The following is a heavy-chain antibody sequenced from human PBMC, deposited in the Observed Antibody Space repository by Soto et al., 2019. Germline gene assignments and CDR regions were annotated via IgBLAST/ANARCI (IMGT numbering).Heavy chain of an antibody. D-gene: IGHD6-13*01. CDR3: ARPDSSSSLWVFDN. J-gene: IGHJ4*02. V-gene: IGHV5-51*01. CDR2: IYPDDSDT. CDR1: GYSFTNYW. Sequence: PGESLKISCKGSGYSFTNYWIGWVRQMPGKGLVWMGIIYPDDSDTRYSPSFQGQVTISADKSISTAYLQWSSLRASDTAMYYCARPDSSSSLWVFDNWGQGTLVTVSS.